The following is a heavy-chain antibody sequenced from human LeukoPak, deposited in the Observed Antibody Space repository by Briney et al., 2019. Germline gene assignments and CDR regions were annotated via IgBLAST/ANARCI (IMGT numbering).Heavy chain of an antibody. CDR3: ARATTVRTPPYYFDY. Sequence: GRSLRLSCAASGFTFSSYAMHWVRQAPGKGLEWVAVISYDGSNKYYADSVKGRFTISRDNSKNTLYLQMNSLRAEDTAVYYCARATTVRTPPYYFDYWGQGTLVTVSS. J-gene: IGHJ4*02. CDR1: GFTFSSYA. CDR2: ISYDGSNK. D-gene: IGHD4-11*01. V-gene: IGHV3-30-3*01.